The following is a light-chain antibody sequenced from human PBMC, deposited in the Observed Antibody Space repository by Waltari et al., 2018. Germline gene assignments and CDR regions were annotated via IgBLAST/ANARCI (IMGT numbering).Light chain of an antibody. CDR3: QQYGSSPQT. J-gene: IGKJ1*01. CDR2: GAS. V-gene: IGKV3-20*01. CDR1: QSVSSSY. Sequence: ETVLTPSPGTLALSPGNIASLSCRASQSVSSSYLDWHQQNPGQAPRLLIYGASGRATGISDRCSGSGSGTDFTLTSSRLEPEDFAVYYCQQYGSSPQTFGQGTKVEIK.